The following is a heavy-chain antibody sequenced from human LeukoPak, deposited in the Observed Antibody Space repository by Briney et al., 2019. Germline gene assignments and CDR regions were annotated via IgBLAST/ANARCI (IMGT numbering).Heavy chain of an antibody. J-gene: IGHJ4*02. CDR3: AREHPYYYDSSGTALMAEIKYYFDY. V-gene: IGHV3-7*01. Sequence: GGALRLSCAASGFTFRSYWMSWVRQAPGKGLEWVANIKQDGSEKYYVDSVKGRFTISRDNAKNSLYLQMNSLRAEDTGVYYCAREHPYYYDSSGTALMAEIKYYFDYWGQGTLVTVSS. CDR2: IKQDGSEK. D-gene: IGHD3-22*01. CDR1: GFTFRSYW.